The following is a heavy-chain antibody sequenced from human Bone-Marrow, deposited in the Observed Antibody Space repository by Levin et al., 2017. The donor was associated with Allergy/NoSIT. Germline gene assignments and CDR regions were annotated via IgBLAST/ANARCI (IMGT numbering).Heavy chain of an antibody. CDR3: AKGTVVTMVQGEISDEYYFDY. CDR2: ISWNSGSI. Sequence: GGSLRLSCAASGFTFDDYAMHWVRQAPGKGLEWVSGISWNSGSIGYADSVKGRFTISRDNAKNSLYLQMNSLRAEDTALYYCAKGTVVTMVQGEISDEYYFDYWGQGTLVTVSS. D-gene: IGHD3-10*01. CDR1: GFTFDDYA. V-gene: IGHV3-9*01. J-gene: IGHJ4*02.